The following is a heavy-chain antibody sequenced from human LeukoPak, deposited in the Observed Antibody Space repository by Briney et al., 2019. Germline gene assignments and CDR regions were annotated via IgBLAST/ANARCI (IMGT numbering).Heavy chain of an antibody. Sequence: ASVKVSCKASGYTFTGYYMHWVRQAPGQGLEWMRRINPNSGGTNYAQKFQGRVTMTRDTSISTAYMELSRLRSDDTAVYYCARDFCCSGDHYYYGMDVWGQGTTVTVSS. J-gene: IGHJ6*02. D-gene: IGHD2-15*01. CDR2: INPNSGGT. CDR3: ARDFCCSGDHYYYGMDV. V-gene: IGHV1-2*06. CDR1: GYTFTGYY.